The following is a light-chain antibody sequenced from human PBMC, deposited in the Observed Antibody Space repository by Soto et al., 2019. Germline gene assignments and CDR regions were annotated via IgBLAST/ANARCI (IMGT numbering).Light chain of an antibody. CDR3: QQRGNWPLT. Sequence: DMVFTPSASPVGWCPGASTTLSCRASQSVRSFLAWYQQKPGQAPRLLIYDASNRATGIPARFSGSGSGTDFTLTISSLEPEDFAVYYCQQRGNWPLTFGGGTKVDI. V-gene: IGKV3-11*01. J-gene: IGKJ4*01. CDR2: DAS. CDR1: QSVRSF.